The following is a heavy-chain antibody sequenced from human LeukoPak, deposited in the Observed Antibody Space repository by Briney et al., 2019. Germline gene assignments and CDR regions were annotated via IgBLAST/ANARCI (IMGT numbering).Heavy chain of an antibody. CDR3: AGGFEDYSNYRDYFDY. D-gene: IGHD4-11*01. CDR1: GGFISSGSYY. CDR2: IYTSGST. Sequence: SETLSLTCTVSGGFISSGSYYWSWIRQPAGKGLEWIGRIYTSGSTNYNPSLKSRVTISVDTSKNQFSLKLSSVTAADTAVYYCAGGFEDYSNYRDYFDYWGQGTLVTVSS. J-gene: IGHJ4*02. V-gene: IGHV4-61*02.